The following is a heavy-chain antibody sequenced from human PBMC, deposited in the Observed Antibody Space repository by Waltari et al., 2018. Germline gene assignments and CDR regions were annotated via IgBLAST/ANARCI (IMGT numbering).Heavy chain of an antibody. D-gene: IGHD3-3*01. CDR2: VYYNGDK. CDR3: VRQRSADFWSGYFDL. Sequence: QAQLQELGPGQVKPSETLSFRCAVSGDSISTSTFYWGWVRQPPGKGLEWVGSVYYNGDKSSNPSLKRRLTLSMDTSNNHFSLSRTSVTAADTAVYYCVRQRSADFWSGYFDLWGQGTLVTVSS. V-gene: IGHV4-39*01. CDR1: GDSISTSTFY. J-gene: IGHJ4*02.